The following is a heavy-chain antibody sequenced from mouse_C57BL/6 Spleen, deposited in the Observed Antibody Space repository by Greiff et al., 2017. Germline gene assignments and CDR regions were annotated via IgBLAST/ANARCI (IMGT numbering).Heavy chain of an antibody. CDR1: GYTFTSYW. CDR3: ARGYYGSYFDY. D-gene: IGHD2-2*01. J-gene: IGHJ2*01. V-gene: IGHV1-61*01. Sequence: QVQLQQPGAELVRPGSSVKLSCKASGYTFTSYWMDWVKQRPGQGLEWIGNIYPSDSETHYNQKFKDKATLTVDKSSSTAYMPLSSLTSEDSAVYYCARGYYGSYFDYWGQGTTLTVSS. CDR2: IYPSDSET.